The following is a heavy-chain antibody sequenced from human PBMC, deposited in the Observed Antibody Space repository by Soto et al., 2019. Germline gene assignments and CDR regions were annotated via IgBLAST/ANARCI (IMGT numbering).Heavy chain of an antibody. CDR1: GYTFTSYD. D-gene: IGHD3-22*01. CDR3: ARDLTRYYDSPGY. J-gene: IGHJ4*02. V-gene: IGHV1-8*01. CDR2: MNPNSGNT. Sequence: ASVKVSCKASGYTFTSYDINWVRQATGQGLEWMGWMNPNSGNTGYAQKFHGRVTMTRNTSIGTAYMELSSLRSEDTAVYYCARDLTRYYDSPGYWGQGTLVTSPQ.